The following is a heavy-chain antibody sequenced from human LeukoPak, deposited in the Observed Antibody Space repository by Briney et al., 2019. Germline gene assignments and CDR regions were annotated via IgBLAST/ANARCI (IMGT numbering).Heavy chain of an antibody. CDR3: AKNPYEYYSDY. CDR1: GYTLTGYY. Sequence: GASVKVSCKASGYTLTGYYMHWLRQAPGQGLEWMGWINPNSGDTNYAQKFQGRVTMTRDTSISTAYTELSRLTSDDTAVYYCAKNPYEYYSDYWGQGTLVTVSS. V-gene: IGHV1-2*02. D-gene: IGHD5-12*01. CDR2: INPNSGDT. J-gene: IGHJ4*02.